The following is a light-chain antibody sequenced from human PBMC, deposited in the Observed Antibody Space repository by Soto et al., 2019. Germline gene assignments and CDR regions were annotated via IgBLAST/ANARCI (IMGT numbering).Light chain of an antibody. CDR3: QQYNSYSVT. V-gene: IGKV1-5*01. Sequence: DIQMTQSPSTLSASVGDRVTITCRASQSISSWSAWYQQKPGKAPKLLIYDASSLESGVPSRFSGSGSGTEFYLTISSLQPDDFATYYCQQYNSYSVTFGQGTKVDIK. CDR1: QSISSW. J-gene: IGKJ1*01. CDR2: DAS.